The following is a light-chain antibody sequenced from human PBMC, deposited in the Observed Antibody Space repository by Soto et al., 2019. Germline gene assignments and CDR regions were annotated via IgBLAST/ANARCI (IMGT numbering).Light chain of an antibody. Sequence: DIQMTQSPSSLSASVGDRVTITCRASQGISNYLAWYQQKPGKVPKLLIYAASTLQSGVPSRFSGSGSGTDFTRTISSPQPEDVATYYCQKYNSAPRTFGQGTKVEIK. CDR3: QKYNSAPRT. V-gene: IGKV1-27*01. CDR2: AAS. CDR1: QGISNY. J-gene: IGKJ1*01.